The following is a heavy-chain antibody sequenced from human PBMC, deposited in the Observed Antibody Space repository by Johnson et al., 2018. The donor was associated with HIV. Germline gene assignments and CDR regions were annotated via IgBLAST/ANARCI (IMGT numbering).Heavy chain of an antibody. V-gene: IGHV3-30*14. CDR1: GFTFSSYA. D-gene: IGHD1-26*01. CDR3: AKSSRISTTFDAVDI. J-gene: IGHJ3*02. CDR2: ISYDGSNK. Sequence: QVQLVESGGGVVQPGRSLRLSCAASGFTFSSYAMHWVRQAPGKGLEWVAVISYDGSNKYYADSVKGRFTISRDNSKNTLYLQMNSLRVEDTALYYCAKSSRISTTFDAVDIWGQGTMVTVSS.